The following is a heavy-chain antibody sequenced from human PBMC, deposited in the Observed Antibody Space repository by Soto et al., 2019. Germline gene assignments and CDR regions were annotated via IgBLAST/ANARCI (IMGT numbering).Heavy chain of an antibody. D-gene: IGHD3-10*01. V-gene: IGHV3-23*01. CDR3: AKKVNSGPGSQYFDY. CDR1: GFTFSIYS. CDR2: FRTGGDDGTT. J-gene: IGHJ4*02. Sequence: PGGSLRLSCAASGFTFSIYSMSWVRHAPGKGLEWVSGFRTGGDDGTTYYTDSVKGRFTISRDNSKNTLFLQMNSLRVEDTAIYYCAKKVNSGPGSQYFDYWGQGTLVTVSS.